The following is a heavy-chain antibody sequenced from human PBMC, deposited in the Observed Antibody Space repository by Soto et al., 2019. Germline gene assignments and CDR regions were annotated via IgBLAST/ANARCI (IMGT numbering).Heavy chain of an antibody. Sequence: GGSLRLSCAASGFTFSSYAMHWVRQAPGKGLEWVAVISYDGSNKYYADSVKGRFTISRDNSKNTLYLQMNSLRAEDTAVYYCARDWRFVVVAATPSNWFDPWGQGTLVTVSS. CDR2: ISYDGSNK. CDR3: ARDWRFVVVAATPSNWFDP. D-gene: IGHD2-15*01. V-gene: IGHV3-30-3*01. CDR1: GFTFSSYA. J-gene: IGHJ5*02.